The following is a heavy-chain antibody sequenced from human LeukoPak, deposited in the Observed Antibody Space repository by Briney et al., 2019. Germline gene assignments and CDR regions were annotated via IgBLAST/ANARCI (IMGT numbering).Heavy chain of an antibody. J-gene: IGHJ4*02. D-gene: IGHD6-6*01. V-gene: IGHV3-66*02. CDR1: GFTVSNNY. Sequence: GGSLRLSCAASGFTVSNNYMSWVRQAPGKGLEWVSVIYSGGSTYCADSVKGRFTISRDNSKNTLYLQMNSLRPEDTAVYYCAREMSIASDYWGQGTLVTVSS. CDR2: IYSGGST. CDR3: AREMSIASDY.